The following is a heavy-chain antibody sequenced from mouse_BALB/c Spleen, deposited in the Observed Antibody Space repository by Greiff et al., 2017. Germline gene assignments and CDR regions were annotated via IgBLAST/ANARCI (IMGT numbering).Heavy chain of an antibody. CDR3: ARNWDYYYGSWFAY. D-gene: IGHD1-1*01. CDR2: IWSGGST. Sequence: VKLMESGPGLVQPSQSLSITCTVSGFSLTSYGVHWVRQSPGKGLEWLGVIWSGGSTDYNAAFISRLSISKDNSKSQVFFKMNSLQANDTAIYYCARNWDYYYGSWFAYWGQGTLVTVSA. V-gene: IGHV2-2*02. J-gene: IGHJ3*01. CDR1: GFSLTSYG.